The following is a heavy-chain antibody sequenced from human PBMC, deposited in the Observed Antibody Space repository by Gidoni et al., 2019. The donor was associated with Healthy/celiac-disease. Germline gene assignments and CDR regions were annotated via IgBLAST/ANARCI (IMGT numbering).Heavy chain of an antibody. CDR2: INPNSGGT. V-gene: IGHV1-2*02. Sequence: QVQLVQSGAEVKKPGASVKVSCQASGYTFTGYYLHWVRQAPGQGLEWMGWINPNSGGTNYAQKFQGRVTMTRDTSISTAYMELSRLRSDDTAVYYCASSGLYSSGWYPVVYWGQGTLVTVSS. CDR1: GYTFTGYY. J-gene: IGHJ4*02. CDR3: ASSGLYSSGWYPVVY. D-gene: IGHD6-19*01.